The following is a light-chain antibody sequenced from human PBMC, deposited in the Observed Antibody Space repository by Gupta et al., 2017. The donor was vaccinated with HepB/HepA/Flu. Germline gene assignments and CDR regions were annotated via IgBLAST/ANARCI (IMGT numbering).Light chain of an antibody. V-gene: IGLV2-14*03. Sequence: QSALTQPASVSGSPGQSITISCTVTSSDVGGYNYVSWYQQHPGKAPKVMIYDVINRPSGVSNRFSGSKSGNTASLTISGLQAEDEADYYCSSYSGTTTYVFGTGTKVTVL. J-gene: IGLJ1*01. CDR3: SSYSGTTTYV. CDR2: DVI. CDR1: SSDVGGYNY.